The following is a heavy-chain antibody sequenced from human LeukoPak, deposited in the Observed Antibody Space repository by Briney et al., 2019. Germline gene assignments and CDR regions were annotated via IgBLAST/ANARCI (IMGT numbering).Heavy chain of an antibody. V-gene: IGHV3-7*01. D-gene: IGHD1-26*01. CDR1: GFTFSSYW. J-gene: IGHJ1*01. Sequence: GGSLRLSCAASGFTFSSYWMSWVRQAPGKGLEWVANIKQDGSEKYYVDSVKGRFTISRDNAKNSLYLQMNSLTVEDTAVYYCARDYRARVSAGVEHFQHWGQGTLVTVSS. CDR3: ARDYRARVSAGVEHFQH. CDR2: IKQDGSEK.